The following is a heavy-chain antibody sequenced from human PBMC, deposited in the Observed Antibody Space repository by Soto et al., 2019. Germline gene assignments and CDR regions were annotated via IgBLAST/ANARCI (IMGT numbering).Heavy chain of an antibody. Sequence: GGSLRLSCAASGFTFSTHAMHWVRQAPGKGLEWVAVMSYDGSNKYYADSVKGRFTISRDNSKNTLYLQMNSLRAEDTAVYYCARDQSSGWTGESDYWGQGTLVTVSS. CDR3: ARDQSSGWTGESDY. CDR1: GFTFSTHA. CDR2: MSYDGSNK. V-gene: IGHV3-30-3*01. J-gene: IGHJ4*02. D-gene: IGHD6-19*01.